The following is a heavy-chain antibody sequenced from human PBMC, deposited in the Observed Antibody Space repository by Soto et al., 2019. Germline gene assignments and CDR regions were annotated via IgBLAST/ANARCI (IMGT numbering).Heavy chain of an antibody. Sequence: SETLSLTCTVSGGSISYYYWGWIRQPPGKGLEWIGSIYYSGNTHYNPSLKSRVTISVDTSMNPFSLNLDSVTAVDSAVYYCVRGGYVHAFDYWGQGALVTVSS. CDR1: GGSISYYY. V-gene: IGHV4-59*01. J-gene: IGHJ4*02. CDR2: IYYSGNT. CDR3: VRGGYVHAFDY. D-gene: IGHD5-12*01.